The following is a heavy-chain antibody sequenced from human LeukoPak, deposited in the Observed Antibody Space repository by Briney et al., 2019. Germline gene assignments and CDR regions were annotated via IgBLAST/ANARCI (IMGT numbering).Heavy chain of an antibody. Sequence: SETLSLTCAVYGGSFSGYYWSWIRQPPGKGLEWIGEINHSGSTYYNPSLKSRVTISVDTSKNQFSLKLSSVTAADTAVYYCARQTGVLRFLEWLPDQIDYWGQGTLVTVSS. V-gene: IGHV4-34*01. D-gene: IGHD3-3*01. CDR2: INHSGST. CDR3: ARQTGVLRFLEWLPDQIDY. J-gene: IGHJ4*02. CDR1: GGSFSGYY.